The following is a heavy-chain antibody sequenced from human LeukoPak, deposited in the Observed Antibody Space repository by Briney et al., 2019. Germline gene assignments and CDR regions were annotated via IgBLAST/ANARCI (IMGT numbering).Heavy chain of an antibody. CDR2: IDKAGDT. V-gene: IGHV3-13*01. J-gene: IGHJ3*02. Sequence: GGSLRLSCATSGFIFSNYDMHWVRQARGKGLEWVSGIDKAGDTFYGASVKGRFTISRENAKNTLYLQMSSLRAGDTALYYCARGGSPEAFDIWGRGTMVTVS. CDR1: GFIFSNYD. D-gene: IGHD3-16*01. CDR3: ARGGSPEAFDI.